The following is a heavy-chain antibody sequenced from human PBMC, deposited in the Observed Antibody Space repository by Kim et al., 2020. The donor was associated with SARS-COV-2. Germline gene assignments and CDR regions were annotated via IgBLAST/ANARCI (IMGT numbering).Heavy chain of an antibody. D-gene: IGHD6-13*01. V-gene: IGHV3-66*01. CDR2: IYSGGST. Sequence: GGSLRLSCAASGFTVSSNYMSWVRQAPGKALEWVSVIYSGGSTYYADSVKGRFTISRDNSKNTLYLQMNSLRAEDTAVYYCASLKTPYSSSWYGRDYWGQGTLVTVSS. CDR3: ASLKTPYSSSWYGRDY. CDR1: GFTVSSNY. J-gene: IGHJ4*02.